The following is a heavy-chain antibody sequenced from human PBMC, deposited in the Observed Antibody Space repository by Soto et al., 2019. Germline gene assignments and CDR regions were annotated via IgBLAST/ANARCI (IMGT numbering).Heavy chain of an antibody. Sequence: QVQLVESGGGVVQPGRSLRLSCAASGFTFSSYGMHWVRQAPGKGLEWVAVISYDGSNKYYADSVKGRFTISRDNSKNRRYLHMNGLRAEDTAVYYCANDPTVRFLAYGMDVCGQGTTVTVSS. CDR2: ISYDGSNK. J-gene: IGHJ6*02. V-gene: IGHV3-30*18. CDR3: ANDPTVRFLAYGMDV. CDR1: GFTFSSYG. D-gene: IGHD3-3*01.